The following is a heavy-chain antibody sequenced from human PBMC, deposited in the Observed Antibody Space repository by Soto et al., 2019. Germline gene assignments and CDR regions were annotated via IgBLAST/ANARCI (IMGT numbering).Heavy chain of an antibody. J-gene: IGHJ6*03. CDR1: RFTFSSYG. Sequence: PGGCLRLSCAASRFTFSSYGMHWVRQAPGKGLEWVAVIWYDGSNKFYADSVKGRFTISRDNSKNTLYLQMNSLRAEDTAVYYCATDYPPTVTTHYYMDVWGKGTTVTVSS. V-gene: IGHV3-33*01. CDR2: IWYDGSNK. D-gene: IGHD4-17*01. CDR3: ATDYPPTVTTHYYMDV.